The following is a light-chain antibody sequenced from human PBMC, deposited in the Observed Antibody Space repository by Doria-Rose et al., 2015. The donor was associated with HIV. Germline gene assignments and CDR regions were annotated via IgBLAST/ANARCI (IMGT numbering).Light chain of an antibody. Sequence: DIRVTQSPESLGMSLGERATLNCKSNQSLLYTSKNYLAWYQQKPGQPPKLLIYWASTRQSGVPARFSGSGSGTDFTLTISSLEAEDGAVYYCQQYYDTPSFGPGTTVDIK. CDR2: WAS. V-gene: IGKV4-1*01. CDR1: QSLLYTSKNY. J-gene: IGKJ3*01. CDR3: QQYYDTPS.